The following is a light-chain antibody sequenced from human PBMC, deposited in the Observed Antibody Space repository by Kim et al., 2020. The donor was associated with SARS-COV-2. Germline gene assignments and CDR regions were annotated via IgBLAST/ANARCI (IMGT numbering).Light chain of an antibody. Sequence: ETATLTCTGDTNNVGDQGATWLQQHQGHPPKLLSYRNNNRPSGISERLSASRSETAASLTITGLQPEDEADYYCSAWDKRLGAWVFGGGTQLTVL. V-gene: IGLV10-54*01. CDR3: SAWDKRLGAWV. CDR2: RNN. CDR1: TNNVGDQG. J-gene: IGLJ3*02.